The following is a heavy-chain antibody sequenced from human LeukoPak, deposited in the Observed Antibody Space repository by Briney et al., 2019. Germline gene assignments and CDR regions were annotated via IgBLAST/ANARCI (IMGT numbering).Heavy chain of an antibody. J-gene: IGHJ3*02. CDR2: IIPILGIA. CDR3: ARGVVAPTGHAFDI. Sequence: GSSVKVSCKASGGTFSSYAISWVRQAPGQGLEWMGRIIPILGIANYAQKFQGRVTITADKSTSTAYMELSSLRSEDTAVYYCARGVVAPTGHAFDIWGQGTMVTVSS. V-gene: IGHV1-69*04. CDR1: GGTFSSYA. D-gene: IGHD2-15*01.